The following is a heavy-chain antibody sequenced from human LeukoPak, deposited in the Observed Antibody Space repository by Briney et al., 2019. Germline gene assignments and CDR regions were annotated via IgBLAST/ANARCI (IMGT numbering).Heavy chain of an antibody. CDR2: IILIFGTT. V-gene: IGHV1-69*13. Sequence: ASVKVSCKAFGGSFRSYVISWVRQAPGQGLEWMGGIILIFGTTNHPQKFQDRVTITADESTNTAYMELRSLRSEDTAVYYCARDDVPAATSSGMDVWGQGTTVTVSS. CDR3: ARDDVPAATSSGMDV. D-gene: IGHD2-2*01. CDR1: GGSFRSYV. J-gene: IGHJ6*02.